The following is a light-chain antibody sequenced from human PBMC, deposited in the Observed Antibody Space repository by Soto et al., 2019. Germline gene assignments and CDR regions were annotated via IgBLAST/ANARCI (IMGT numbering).Light chain of an antibody. CDR3: SSYTSSTTVV. V-gene: IGLV2-14*01. J-gene: IGLJ2*01. CDR1: SSDVGGYNY. CDR2: EVS. Sequence: QSVLTQPASVSGSPGQSITISCTVTSSDVGGYNYVSWYQQHPGKAPKLMIYEVSNRPSGVSNRFSGSKSGNTASLTISGLQADDEADYYCSSYTSSTTVVFGGGTKVTVL.